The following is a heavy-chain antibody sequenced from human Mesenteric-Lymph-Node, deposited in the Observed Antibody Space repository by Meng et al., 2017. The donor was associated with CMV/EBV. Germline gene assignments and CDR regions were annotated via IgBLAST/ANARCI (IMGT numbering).Heavy chain of an antibody. CDR2: INHSGST. CDR3: ARLRSGH. CDR1: GGSFSGYY. V-gene: IGHV4-34*01. D-gene: IGHD3-3*01. J-gene: IGHJ4*02. Sequence: ETLSLTCAVYGGSFSGYYWSWIRQPPGKGLEWIGEINHSGSTNYNPSLKSRVTISVDTSKNQFSLKLSSVTAADTAVYYCARLRSGHWGQGTLVTVSS.